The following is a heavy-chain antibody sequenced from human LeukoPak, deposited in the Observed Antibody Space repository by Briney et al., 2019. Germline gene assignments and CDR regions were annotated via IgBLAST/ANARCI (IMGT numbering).Heavy chain of an antibody. D-gene: IGHD3-10*01. V-gene: IGHV3-23*01. CDR3: AKDSVHYYGSGTPLDY. J-gene: IGHJ4*02. Sequence: GGFLRLSCAASGFTLSSYAMSWVRQAPGKGLEWVSAISGSGGSTYYADSVKGRFTISRDNSKNTLYLQMNSLRAEDTAVYYCAKDSVHYYGSGTPLDYWGQGTLVTVSS. CDR1: GFTLSSYA. CDR2: ISGSGGST.